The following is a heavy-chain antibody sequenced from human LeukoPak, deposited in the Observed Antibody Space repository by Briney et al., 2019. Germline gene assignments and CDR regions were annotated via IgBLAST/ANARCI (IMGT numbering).Heavy chain of an antibody. Sequence: GGSLRLSCAASGFTFNDYYMSWIRQAPGKGLERVSYISSSGSTIYYADSVKGRFTISRDNAKNSLYLQMNSLRAEDTAVYYCARDRFTAVATAGVDYWGQGTLVTVSS. CDR3: ARDRFTAVATAGVDY. CDR1: GFTFNDYY. J-gene: IGHJ4*02. CDR2: ISSSGSTI. V-gene: IGHV3-11*01. D-gene: IGHD5-12*01.